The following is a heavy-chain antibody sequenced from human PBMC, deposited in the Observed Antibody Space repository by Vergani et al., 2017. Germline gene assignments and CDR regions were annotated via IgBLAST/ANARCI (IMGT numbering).Heavy chain of an antibody. J-gene: IGHJ6*02. CDR1: GGTFSSYA. V-gene: IGHV1-69*13. D-gene: IGHD6-13*01. Sequence: QVQLVQSGAEVKKPGSSVKVSCKASGGTFSSYAISWVRQAPGQGLEWMGRIIPIFGTANYAQKFQGRVTITADESTSTAYMVLSSLRSEDTAVYYCARDGAAGTGYYYYYGMDVWGQGTTVTVSS. CDR3: ARDGAAGTGYYYYYGMDV. CDR2: IIPIFGTA.